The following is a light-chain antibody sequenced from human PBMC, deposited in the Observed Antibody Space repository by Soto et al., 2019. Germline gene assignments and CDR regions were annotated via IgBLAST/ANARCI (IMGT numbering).Light chain of an antibody. V-gene: IGKV1-5*01. CDR2: DAS. Sequence: DIQMTQSPSTLSASVGDRVTITCRASQSISSWLAWYQQKPGKAPKLLIYDASSLESGVPSRFSGSGSGTEFTLTISRLQPDDFATYYCQQYNSYQYTLGQGTKLEIK. CDR1: QSISSW. CDR3: QQYNSYQYT. J-gene: IGKJ2*01.